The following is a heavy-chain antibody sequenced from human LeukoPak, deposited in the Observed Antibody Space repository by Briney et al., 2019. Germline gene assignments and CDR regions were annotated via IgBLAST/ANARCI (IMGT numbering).Heavy chain of an antibody. CDR3: AKDAKSRDGYNPPDY. Sequence: GGSLRLSCAASGFTFSSYGMHWVRQAPGKGLEWVAVISYDGSNKYYADSVKGRFTISRDNSKNTLYLQMNSLGAEDTAVYYCAKDAKSRDGYNPPDYWGQGTLVTVSS. J-gene: IGHJ4*02. V-gene: IGHV3-30*18. CDR1: GFTFSSYG. D-gene: IGHD5-24*01. CDR2: ISYDGSNK.